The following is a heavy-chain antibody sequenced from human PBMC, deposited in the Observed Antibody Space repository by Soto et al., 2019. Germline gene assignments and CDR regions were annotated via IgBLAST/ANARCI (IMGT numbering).Heavy chain of an antibody. V-gene: IGHV1-18*01. Sequence: ASVKVSCKASGYTFTSYGISWVRQAPGQGLEWMGWISAYNGSTSYAQKFQGRVTMTRDTSTSTVYMELSSLRSEDTAVYYCARDREYGGNLDYWGQGTLVTVSS. CDR1: GYTFTSYG. J-gene: IGHJ4*02. CDR3: ARDREYGGNLDY. D-gene: IGHD2-15*01. CDR2: ISAYNGST.